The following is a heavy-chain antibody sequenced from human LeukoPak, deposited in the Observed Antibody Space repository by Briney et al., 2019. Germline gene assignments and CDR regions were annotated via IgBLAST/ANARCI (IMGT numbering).Heavy chain of an antibody. Sequence: GGSLRLSCSASGFTVSSDYISWVRQAPGKGLAWLSVIYSGGSTYYADSVKGRFTISRDNSKNTVYLQMNSLRVEDTAVYYCTRGGSVPATRSFDYWGQGTLVTVSS. CDR2: IYSGGST. J-gene: IGHJ4*02. CDR3: TRGGSVPATRSFDY. V-gene: IGHV3-66*01. D-gene: IGHD6-19*01. CDR1: GFTVSSDY.